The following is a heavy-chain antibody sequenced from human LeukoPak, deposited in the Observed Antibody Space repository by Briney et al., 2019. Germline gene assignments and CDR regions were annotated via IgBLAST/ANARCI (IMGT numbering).Heavy chain of an antibody. V-gene: IGHV1-46*01. Sequence: ASVRVSCKGSGYTFTNYHMHWVRQAPGQGLEWMGIINPSGGRTNYAQKFQGRVTMTRDMSTSTVYMELSSLISEDTAVYYCASRPAFAYIAVAGIDAFDIWGQGTMVTVSS. CDR3: ASRPAFAYIAVAGIDAFDI. D-gene: IGHD6-19*01. CDR2: INPSGGRT. CDR1: GYTFTNYH. J-gene: IGHJ3*02.